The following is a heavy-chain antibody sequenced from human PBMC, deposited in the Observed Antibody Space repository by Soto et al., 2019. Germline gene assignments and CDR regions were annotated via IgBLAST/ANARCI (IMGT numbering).Heavy chain of an antibody. V-gene: IGHV1-46*01. D-gene: IGHD2-2*01. Sequence: ASVKVSCKASGFAFITYYMHWVRQAPGQGLEWVGTINPSGGDTSYAEKFQGRITMTRDTPTNTLYMEISSLRSEDTAVYYCARGRYCSSTSCRNYYYYYGMDVWDQGTTVTVSS. CDR3: ARGRYCSSTSCRNYYYYYGMDV. CDR1: GFAFITYY. CDR2: INPSGGDT. J-gene: IGHJ6*02.